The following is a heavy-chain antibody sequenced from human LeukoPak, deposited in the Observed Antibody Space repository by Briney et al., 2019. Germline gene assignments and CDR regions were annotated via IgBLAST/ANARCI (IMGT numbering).Heavy chain of an antibody. D-gene: IGHD1-26*01. V-gene: IGHV4-59*01. CDR2: VYSSGAT. Sequence: PSETLSLTCTVSGGSISSYYWSWVRQVPGKGLDWIGFVYSSGATNYNPSLKSRVIISVDTSTNQVSLILNSFPAADTGVYYCARAPSELYPPFESWGAGNLVTVSS. J-gene: IGHJ4*02. CDR3: ARAPSELYPPFES. CDR1: GGSISSYY.